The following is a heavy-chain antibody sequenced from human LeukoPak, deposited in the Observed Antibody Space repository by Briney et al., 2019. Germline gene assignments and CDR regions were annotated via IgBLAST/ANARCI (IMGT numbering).Heavy chain of an antibody. D-gene: IGHD3-22*01. CDR1: VYTFTSYG. J-gene: IGHJ4*02. Sequence: ASVKVPCKAFVYTFTSYGISWVRQAPGQGLEWMGWISAYNGNTNNAHKLQGRVTMTTDTSTSTAYIELMSLRSDDTAVYYCARARGYYDSSGYCFDYWGQGTLVTVSS. CDR3: ARARGYYDSSGYCFDY. CDR2: ISAYNGNT. V-gene: IGHV1-18*01.